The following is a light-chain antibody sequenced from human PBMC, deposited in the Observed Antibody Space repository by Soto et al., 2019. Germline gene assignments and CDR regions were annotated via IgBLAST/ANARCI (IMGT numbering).Light chain of an antibody. CDR2: AAS. Sequence: AIRMTQSPSSISAFTGDRVTITCRTSRPISTYLAWYQQKPGKTPTLLMYAASTLQSGVPSRFSGSGSGTDFTLTICCLQSEDFATYYCQQYYTYPLAFGQGTNIEIK. CDR1: RPISTY. V-gene: IGKV1-8*01. CDR3: QQYYTYPLA. J-gene: IGKJ1*01.